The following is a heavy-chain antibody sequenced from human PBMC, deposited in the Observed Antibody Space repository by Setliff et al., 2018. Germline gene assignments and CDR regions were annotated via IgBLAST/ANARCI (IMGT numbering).Heavy chain of an antibody. V-gene: IGHV1-46*01. Sequence: ASVKVSCKASGYTFTRYYMYWVRQAPGQGLEGMGIINVGGGSTTYAQKLHGRLTLTTDTSTSTAYMELRSLESDDTAVYYCSRLVRYCTSTTCQRASGGEFWGQGTLVTVSS. CDR3: SRLVRYCTSTTCQRASGGEF. J-gene: IGHJ4*02. CDR2: INVGGGST. CDR1: GYTFTRYY. D-gene: IGHD2-2*01.